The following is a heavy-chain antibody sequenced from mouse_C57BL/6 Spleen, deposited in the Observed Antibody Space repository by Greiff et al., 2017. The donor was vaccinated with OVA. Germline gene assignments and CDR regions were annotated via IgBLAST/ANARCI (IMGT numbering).Heavy chain of an antibody. CDR2: IDPEDGET. CDR3: ARGEDGPLAWFAY. D-gene: IGHD2-3*01. CDR1: GFNIKDYY. V-gene: IGHV14-2*01. Sequence: EVHLVESGAELVKPGASVKLSCTASGFNIKDYYMHWVKQRTEQGLEWIGRIDPEDGETKYAPKFQGKATITADTSSNTAYLQLSSLTSEDTAVYYCARGEDGPLAWFAYWGQGTLVTVSA. J-gene: IGHJ3*01.